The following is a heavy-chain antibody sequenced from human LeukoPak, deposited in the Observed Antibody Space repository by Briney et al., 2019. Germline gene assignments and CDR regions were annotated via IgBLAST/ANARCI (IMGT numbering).Heavy chain of an antibody. Sequence: VASVKVSCKASGYTFTGYYMHWVRQAPGQRLEWMGWINPNSGGTNYAQKFQGRVTMTRDTSISTAYMELSSLRSEDTAVYYCARDSANPNSYYYYYYMDVWGKGTTVTVSS. CDR1: GYTFTGYY. D-gene: IGHD1-14*01. V-gene: IGHV1-2*02. CDR2: INPNSGGT. J-gene: IGHJ6*03. CDR3: ARDSANPNSYYYYYYMDV.